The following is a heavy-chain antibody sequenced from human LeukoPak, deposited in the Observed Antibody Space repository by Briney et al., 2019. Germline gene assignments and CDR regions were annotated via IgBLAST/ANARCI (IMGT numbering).Heavy chain of an antibody. CDR1: GGTFSSYA. J-gene: IGHJ6*02. Sequence: GASVKVSCKASGGTFSSYAISWVRQAPGQGLEWMGGIIPIFGTANYAQKFQGRVTITADESTSTAYMELSSLRSEDTAVYYCAIGFKKCDDILTGYWMDVWGQGTTVTVSS. CDR2: IIPIFGTA. CDR3: AIGFKKCDDILTGYWMDV. D-gene: IGHD3-9*01. V-gene: IGHV1-69*13.